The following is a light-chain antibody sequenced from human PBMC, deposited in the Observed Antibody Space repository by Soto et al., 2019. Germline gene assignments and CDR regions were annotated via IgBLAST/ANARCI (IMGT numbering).Light chain of an antibody. CDR3: QQLNNYPHT. CDR2: AAS. J-gene: IGKJ4*01. CDR1: QGISSY. V-gene: IGKV1-9*01. Sequence: DIQLTQSPSFLSTSVGDRVTITCRASQGISSYLAWYQQKPGKAPKLLIYAASTLPSGVPSRFSGSGSGTEFTLTISSLQPEDFATYYCQQLNNYPHTFGGGTKVEIK.